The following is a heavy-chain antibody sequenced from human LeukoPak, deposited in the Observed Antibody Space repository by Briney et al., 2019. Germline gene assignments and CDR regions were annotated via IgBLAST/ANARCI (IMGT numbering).Heavy chain of an antibody. CDR1: GYTFTNYG. Sequence: GASVKVSCKASGYTFTNYGISWVRQVPGQGLEWVGWLTAYNGNTNYAQKLQGRVTMTIDTSTSTAYMELRSLRADDTAVYYCARYAGSSWGDYYYYMDVWGKGTTVTVSS. J-gene: IGHJ6*03. D-gene: IGHD6-13*01. CDR3: ARYAGSSWGDYYYYMDV. V-gene: IGHV1-18*04. CDR2: LTAYNGNT.